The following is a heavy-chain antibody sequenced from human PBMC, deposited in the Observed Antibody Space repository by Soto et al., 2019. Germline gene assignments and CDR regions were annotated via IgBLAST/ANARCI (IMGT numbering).Heavy chain of an antibody. D-gene: IGHD6-13*01. Sequence: ASVKVSCKASGYTFNKYAMHWVRQAPGQRLEWMGWINTGNGDTKYSQNFQGRVTITADTSASTAYMELSSLRSEDTAVYYCAREGPLVRAFDIWGQGTMVTVSS. V-gene: IGHV1-3*04. J-gene: IGHJ3*02. CDR2: INTGNGDT. CDR3: AREGPLVRAFDI. CDR1: GYTFNKYA.